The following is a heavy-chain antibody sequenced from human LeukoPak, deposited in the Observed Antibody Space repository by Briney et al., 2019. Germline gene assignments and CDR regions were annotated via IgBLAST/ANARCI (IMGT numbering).Heavy chain of an antibody. CDR2: INPNSGGT. CDR3: ARDRSSYGSLDY. Sequence: GASVKVSCKASGYTFTGYYMYWVRQAPGQGLGWMGRINPNSGGTNYAKKFQGRVTMTRDTSISTAYMELSRLRSDDTAVYYCARDRSSYGSLDYWGQGTLVTVSS. V-gene: IGHV1-2*02. D-gene: IGHD5-18*01. J-gene: IGHJ4*02. CDR1: GYTFTGYY.